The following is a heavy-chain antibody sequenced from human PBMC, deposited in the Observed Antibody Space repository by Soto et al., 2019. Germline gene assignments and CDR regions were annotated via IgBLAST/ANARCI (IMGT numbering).Heavy chain of an antibody. D-gene: IGHD6-19*01. Sequence: SETLSLTCAVYGGSFSGYYWSWIRQPPGKGLEWIGEINHSGSTNYNPSLKSRVTISVDTSKNQFSLKLSSVTAADTAVYYCARNIAVAGTGWGYWGQGTLVTVSS. CDR2: INHSGST. CDR1: GGSFSGYY. V-gene: IGHV4-34*01. CDR3: ARNIAVAGTGWGY. J-gene: IGHJ4*02.